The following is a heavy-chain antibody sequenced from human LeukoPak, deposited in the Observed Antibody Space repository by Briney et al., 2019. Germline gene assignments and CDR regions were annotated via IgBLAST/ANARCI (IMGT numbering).Heavy chain of an antibody. J-gene: IGHJ4*02. CDR1: EYSFTNYW. CDR2: IYPGDSDT. CDR3: ARLRYYGSESYYSDY. D-gene: IGHD3-10*01. Sequence: GESPKISCKGSEYSFTNYWIGWVRQMPGKGLEWMGSIYPGDSDTRYSPSFQGQVTISADKTISIAYLQWNSLKASDTAMYYCARLRYYGSESYYSDYWGQGALVTVSS. V-gene: IGHV5-51*01.